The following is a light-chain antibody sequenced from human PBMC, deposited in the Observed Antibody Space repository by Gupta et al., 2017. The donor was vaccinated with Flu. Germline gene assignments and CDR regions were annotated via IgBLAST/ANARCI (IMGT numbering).Light chain of an antibody. CDR1: QSLLHSNGKNY. Sequence: DIVMTQSAPSVTVTPGEPASISCRSTQSLLHSNGKNYLDWYLHRPGRFPQLLIYLTSTRAPGVPNRFSGSGSGTEFALKISRVEAEDVGVYYCRQNLQTPYSFGQGTKLEIK. CDR3: RQNLQTPYS. V-gene: IGKV2-28*01. J-gene: IGKJ2*03. CDR2: LTS.